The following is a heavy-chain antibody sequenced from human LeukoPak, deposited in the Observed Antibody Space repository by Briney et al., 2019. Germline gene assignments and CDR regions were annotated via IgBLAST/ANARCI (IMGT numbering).Heavy chain of an antibody. CDR2: ISNSGTTV. CDR3: ARQAAALDDAFDI. J-gene: IGHJ3*02. D-gene: IGHD1-1*01. Sequence: PGRSLRLSCAASGFIFSSYEMNWVRQAPGKGLEWVSYISNSGTTVYYADSVKGRFTISRDNVKNSLYLQMNSLRAEDTAVYYCARQAAALDDAFDIWGQGTMVTVSS. CDR1: GFIFSSYE. V-gene: IGHV3-48*03.